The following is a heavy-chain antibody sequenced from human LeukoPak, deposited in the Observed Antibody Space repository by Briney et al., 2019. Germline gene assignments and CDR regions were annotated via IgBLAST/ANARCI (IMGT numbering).Heavy chain of an antibody. J-gene: IGHJ4*02. CDR1: GGSFSGYY. D-gene: IGHD3-3*01. CDR3: ARGPRFLEWLSLPFDY. Sequence: SETLSLTCAVYGGSFSGYYWRWIRQPPGKGLEWIGEINHSGSTNYNPSLKSRVTISVDTSKNQCSLKLSSVTAADTAVYYCARGPRFLEWLSLPFDYWGQGTLVTVSS. CDR2: INHSGST. V-gene: IGHV4-34*01.